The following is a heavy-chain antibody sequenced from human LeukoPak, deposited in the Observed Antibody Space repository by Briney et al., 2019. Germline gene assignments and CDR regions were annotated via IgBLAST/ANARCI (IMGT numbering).Heavy chain of an antibody. Sequence: GGSLRLSCAASGFTFSTYAMNWVRQAPGQGLEWVSGISGSGGYYADSVKGRFTISRDNSKNTLYLQMNSLRAEDTAVYYCAKVGDVDTAMAPFDYWGQGTLVTVSS. CDR2: ISGSGG. CDR1: GFTFSTYA. D-gene: IGHD5-18*01. V-gene: IGHV3-23*01. J-gene: IGHJ4*02. CDR3: AKVGDVDTAMAPFDY.